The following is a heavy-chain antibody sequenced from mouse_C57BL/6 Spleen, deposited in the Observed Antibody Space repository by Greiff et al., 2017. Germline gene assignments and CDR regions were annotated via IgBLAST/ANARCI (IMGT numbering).Heavy chain of an antibody. CDR2: IDPSDSYT. Sequence: QVQLQQPGAELVKPGASVKLSCKASGYTFTSYWMQWVKQRPGQGLEWIGEIDPSDSYTNYNQKFKGKATLTVDTSSSTAYMQLSSLTSEDSAVYYCARRQLRLWFAYWGQGTLVTVSA. V-gene: IGHV1-50*01. CDR3: ARRQLRLWFAY. D-gene: IGHD3-2*02. J-gene: IGHJ3*01. CDR1: GYTFTSYW.